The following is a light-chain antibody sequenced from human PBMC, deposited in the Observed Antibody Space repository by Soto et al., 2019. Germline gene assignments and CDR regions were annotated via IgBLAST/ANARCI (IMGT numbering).Light chain of an antibody. CDR2: DDN. CDR3: ASWDDNLNGFV. CDR1: SSNIGRNY. J-gene: IGLJ1*01. Sequence: QSVLTQPPSASGTPGQRVTISCSGSSSNIGRNYVYWYQQLPGTAPKLLVFDDNQRPSGVPDRFSGSKSGTSASLAISGLQAEDEADYSCASWDDNLNGFVFGSGTKLTVL. V-gene: IGLV1-44*01.